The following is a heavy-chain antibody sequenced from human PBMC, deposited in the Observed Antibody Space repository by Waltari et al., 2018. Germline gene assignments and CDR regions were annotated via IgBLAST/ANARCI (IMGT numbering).Heavy chain of an antibody. CDR2: IYSGGST. Sequence: EVQLLESGGGLVQPGGSLRLSCAASGFTFRSYAMSWVRQAPGKGLEWVSVIYSGGSTYYADSVKGRFTISRDNSKNTLYLQMNSLRAEDTAVYYCAKDWTAARRNPFDYWGQGTLVTVSS. CDR3: AKDWTAARRNPFDY. J-gene: IGHJ4*02. CDR1: GFTFRSYA. D-gene: IGHD6-6*01. V-gene: IGHV3-23*03.